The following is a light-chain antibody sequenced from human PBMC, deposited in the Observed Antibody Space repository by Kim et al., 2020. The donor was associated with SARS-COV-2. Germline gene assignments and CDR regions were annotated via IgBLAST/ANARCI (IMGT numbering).Light chain of an antibody. CDR1: QNINSY. CDR3: QQSHTAPLLT. J-gene: IGKJ4*01. CDR2: AAS. Sequence: SVGDRVTSTCRASQNINSYLNWYQQKPGKAPKLLIYAASTLQSGVPSRFSGSGSGTDFTLTINSLQTEDFATYYCQQSHTAPLLTFGGGTKVDIK. V-gene: IGKV1-39*01.